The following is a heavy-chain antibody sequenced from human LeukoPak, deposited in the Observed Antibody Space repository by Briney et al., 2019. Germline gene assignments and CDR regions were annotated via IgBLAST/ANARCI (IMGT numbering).Heavy chain of an antibody. CDR2: ISGSGGST. Sequence: GGSLRLSCAASGFTFSSYAMSWVRQAPGKGLEWVSAISGSGGSTYYADSVKGRFTISRDNSKNTLYLQMNSLRAEDTAVYYCAKDSLMYSSGWYFDYRGQGTLVTVSS. CDR3: AKDSLMYSSGWYFDY. V-gene: IGHV3-23*01. J-gene: IGHJ4*02. CDR1: GFTFSSYA. D-gene: IGHD6-19*01.